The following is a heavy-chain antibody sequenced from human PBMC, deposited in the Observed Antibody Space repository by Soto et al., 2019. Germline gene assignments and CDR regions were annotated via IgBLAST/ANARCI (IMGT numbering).Heavy chain of an antibody. Sequence: QVQLVQSGAEVKKPGASVKVSFKASGYTFTSYYMHWVRQAPGQGLEWMGIINPSGGSTSYAQKFQGRVTMTRDTSTSTVYMELSSLRSEDTAVYYCARIGTVAGAFDIWGQGTMVTVSS. CDR1: GYTFTSYY. J-gene: IGHJ3*02. CDR3: ARIGTVAGAFDI. D-gene: IGHD6-19*01. V-gene: IGHV1-46*01. CDR2: INPSGGST.